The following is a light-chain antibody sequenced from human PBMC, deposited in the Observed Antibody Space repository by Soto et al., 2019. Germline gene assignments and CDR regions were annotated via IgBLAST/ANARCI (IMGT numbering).Light chain of an antibody. Sequence: QSVLTQPPSASGSPGQSVTISCTGISSDVGGYKYVSWYQQHPGKAPKLMIYEVSKRPSGVPDRFSGSKSGNTASLTVSGLQADDEADYYCSPYAGSNNYVFGSGTKVTVL. J-gene: IGLJ1*01. CDR2: EVS. CDR1: SSDVGGYKY. CDR3: SPYAGSNNYV. V-gene: IGLV2-8*01.